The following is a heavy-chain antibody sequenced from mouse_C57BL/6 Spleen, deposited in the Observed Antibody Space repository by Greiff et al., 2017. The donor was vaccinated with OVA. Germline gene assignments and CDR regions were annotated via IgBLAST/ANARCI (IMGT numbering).Heavy chain of an antibody. CDR3: AREGDYGGGLAY. CDR2: IDPSDSYT. J-gene: IGHJ3*01. CDR1: GYTFTSYW. Sequence: QVQLKQPGAELVMPGASVKLSCKASGYTFTSYWMHWVKQRPGQGLEWIGEIDPSDSYTNYNQKFKGKSTLTVDKSSSTAYMQLSSLTSEDSAVDDCAREGDYGGGLAYWGQGTLVTVSA. D-gene: IGHD1-2*01. V-gene: IGHV1-69*01.